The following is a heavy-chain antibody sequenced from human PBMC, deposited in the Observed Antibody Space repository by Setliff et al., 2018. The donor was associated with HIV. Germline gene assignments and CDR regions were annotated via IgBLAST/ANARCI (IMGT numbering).Heavy chain of an antibody. Sequence: SETLSLTCNVSGGSMTAYYWHWIRQPPGEGLEWLGYIYYSGTTNYKPSLQSRVTISLDTSNNQFSLKLNSVTAADTAVYYCARGPYIPVLQFFTRVDVWGPGITVTVSS. CDR3: ARGPYIPVLQFFTRVDV. V-gene: IGHV4-59*08. D-gene: IGHD3-3*01. CDR1: GGSMTAYY. J-gene: IGHJ6*02. CDR2: IYYSGTT.